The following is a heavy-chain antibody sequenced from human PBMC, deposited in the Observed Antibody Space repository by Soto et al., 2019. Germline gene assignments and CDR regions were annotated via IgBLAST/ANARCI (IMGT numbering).Heavy chain of an antibody. CDR2: IWYDGTQK. J-gene: IGHJ4*02. Sequence: QVQLEESGGGVVQPGRSLRLSCEASGFTFNTYIMHWVRQPPGKGLEWLAAIWYDGTQKYYADSVKGRFIISRDNSKKTLYLEMNSLRAEDTAVYYCARAGGTTVTGLWHFDSWGQGTLVTVSS. CDR3: ARAGGTTVTGLWHFDS. CDR1: GFTFNTYI. D-gene: IGHD4-17*01. V-gene: IGHV3-33*01.